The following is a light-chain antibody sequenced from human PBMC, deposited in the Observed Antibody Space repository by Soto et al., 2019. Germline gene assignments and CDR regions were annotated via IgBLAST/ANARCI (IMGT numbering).Light chain of an antibody. CDR3: QSYDSSLRGWV. CDR2: GNX. CDR1: SSNIGAGYD. Sequence: QSVLTQPPSVSGAPGQRVTISCTGSSSNIGAGYDVHWYQQLPGTAPKLLIYGNXNRXXXXXXRXXGSKSGTSASLAITGLQAEDEADYYCQSYDSSLRGWVFGGGTKLTVL. V-gene: IGLV1-40*01. J-gene: IGLJ3*02.